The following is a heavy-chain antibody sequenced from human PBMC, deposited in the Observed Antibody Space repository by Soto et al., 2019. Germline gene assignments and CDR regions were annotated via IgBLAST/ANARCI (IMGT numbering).Heavy chain of an antibody. CDR3: VKDRMVYGL. CDR1: GFTFSSSA. Sequence: EVQLLESGGGLVQPGGSLRLSCAASGFTFSSSAMSWVRQAPGKGLEWVSAISDSGGKIYYADSVKGRFTISRDNSKNTVYLHMNSLRAEDTAVYYCVKDRMVYGLWGQGTLVTVSS. J-gene: IGHJ4*02. D-gene: IGHD2-8*01. CDR2: ISDSGGKI. V-gene: IGHV3-23*01.